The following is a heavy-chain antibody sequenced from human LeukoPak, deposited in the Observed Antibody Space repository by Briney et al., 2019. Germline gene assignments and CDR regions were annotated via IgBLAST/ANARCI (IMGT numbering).Heavy chain of an antibody. CDR2: IIDSGEST. CDR1: GFTFSSYA. Sequence: PGGSLRLSCAASGFTFSSYAMSWVRQAPGKGLEWVSGIIDSGESTYYANFAKGRFTISRDNSNNTLYLQMNGLRAEDTAVYYCAKLGGQELHNYYVAVCGKGTTVAVSS. V-gene: IGHV3-23*01. J-gene: IGHJ6*03. D-gene: IGHD3-16*01. CDR3: AKLGGQELHNYYVAV.